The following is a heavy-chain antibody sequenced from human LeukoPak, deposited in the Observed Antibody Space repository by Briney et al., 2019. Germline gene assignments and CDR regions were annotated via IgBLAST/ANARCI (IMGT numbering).Heavy chain of an antibody. D-gene: IGHD3-22*01. CDR2: IYPGDSDT. J-gene: IGHJ4*02. Sequence: GESLKISCKVSGYNFATFWIGWVRQMPGKGLEWMGIIYPGDSDTRYSPSFQGQVTISADKSISTAYLQWSSLKASDTAMYYCARTTYYYDSSGYYYFDYWGQGTLVTVSS. V-gene: IGHV5-51*01. CDR1: GYNFATFW. CDR3: ARTTYYYDSSGYYYFDY.